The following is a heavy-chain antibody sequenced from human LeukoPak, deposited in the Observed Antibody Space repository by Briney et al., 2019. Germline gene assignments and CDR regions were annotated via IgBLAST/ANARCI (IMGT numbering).Heavy chain of an antibody. CDR2: INHSGST. J-gene: IGHJ4*02. CDR1: GGSFSGYY. Sequence: SETLSLTCTVYGGSFSGYYWSWIRQPPGKGLEWIGEINHSGSTNYNPSLKSRVTISVDTSKNQFSLKLSSVTAADTAVYYCARGRGVVDYWGQGTLVTVSS. V-gene: IGHV4-34*01. CDR3: ARGRGVVDY. D-gene: IGHD2-21*01.